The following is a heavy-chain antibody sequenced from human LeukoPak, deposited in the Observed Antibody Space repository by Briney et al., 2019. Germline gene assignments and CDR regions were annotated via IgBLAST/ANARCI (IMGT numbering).Heavy chain of an antibody. Sequence: LETLSLTCAVSGGSITSSNWWNWVRQPPGKGLEWIGEIHHSGSTNYNPSLKSRVTISVDTSKNQFSLKLSSVTAADTAVYYCARHRRGHITMVRGVIYPLYYFDYWGQGTLVTVSS. CDR1: GGSITSSNW. D-gene: IGHD3-10*01. CDR2: IHHSGST. V-gene: IGHV4-4*02. J-gene: IGHJ4*02. CDR3: ARHRRGHITMVRGVIYPLYYFDY.